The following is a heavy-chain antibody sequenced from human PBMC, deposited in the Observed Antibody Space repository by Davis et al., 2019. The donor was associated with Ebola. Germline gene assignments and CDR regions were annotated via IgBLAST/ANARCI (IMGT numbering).Heavy chain of an antibody. CDR2: IYYSGST. CDR3: ATAPSTYDLWSGDLNAYYGMDV. V-gene: IGHV4-61*01. D-gene: IGHD3-3*01. Sequence: SETLSLTCTVSGGSVSSGSYYWSWIRQPPGKGLEWIGYIYYSGSTNYNPSLKSRVTISVDTSKNQFSLKLSSVTAADTAVYYCATAPSTYDLWSGDLNAYYGMDVWGQGTTVTVSS. J-gene: IGHJ6*02. CDR1: GGSVSSGSYY.